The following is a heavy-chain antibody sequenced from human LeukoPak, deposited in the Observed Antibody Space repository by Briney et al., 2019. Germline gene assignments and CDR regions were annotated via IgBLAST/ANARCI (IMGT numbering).Heavy chain of an antibody. CDR2: IYSSGST. D-gene: IGHD6-13*01. Sequence: KPSETLSLTCSVSGASITSYFWSWIRQPPGKGLEWIGRIYSSGSTNYNPSLKSRVTMSVDTSKNQFSLKLSSVTAADTAVYFCARTSSNSWSYGMDVWGQGTTVTVSS. CDR3: ARTSSNSWSYGMDV. V-gene: IGHV4-4*07. J-gene: IGHJ6*02. CDR1: GASITSYF.